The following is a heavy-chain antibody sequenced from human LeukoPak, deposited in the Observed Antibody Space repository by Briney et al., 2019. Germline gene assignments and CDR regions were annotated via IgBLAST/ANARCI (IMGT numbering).Heavy chain of an antibody. V-gene: IGHV4-38-2*02. Sequence: SETLSLTCTVSGYSISSGYYWGWIRQPPGKGLEWIGSIYHSGSTYYNPSLKSRVTISVDTSKNQFSLKLSSVTAADTAVYYCATGVPAAMGDWFDPWGQGTLVTVSS. CDR1: GYSISSGYY. J-gene: IGHJ5*02. D-gene: IGHD2-2*01. CDR2: IYHSGST. CDR3: ATGVPAAMGDWFDP.